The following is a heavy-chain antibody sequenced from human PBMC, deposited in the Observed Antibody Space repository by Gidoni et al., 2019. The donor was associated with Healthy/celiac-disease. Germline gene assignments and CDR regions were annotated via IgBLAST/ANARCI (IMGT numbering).Heavy chain of an antibody. V-gene: IGHV4-34*01. D-gene: IGHD2-15*01. CDR2: INHSGST. J-gene: IGHJ6*02. CDR3: ASLISKARIPVDV. Sequence: PPGKGLEWIGEINHSGSTNYNPSLKSRVTISVDTSKNQFSLKLSSVTAADTAVYYCASLISKARIPVDVWGQGTTVTVSS.